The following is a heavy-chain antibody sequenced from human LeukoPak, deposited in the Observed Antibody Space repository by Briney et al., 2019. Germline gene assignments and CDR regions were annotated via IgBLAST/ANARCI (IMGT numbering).Heavy chain of an antibody. Sequence: GGSLRLSCAASGFTFSSYAMSWVRQAPGKGLEWVSANSGTGGSTYYADSVKGRFTISRDNSKNTLYLQMNSLRAEDTAVYYCARAIVGATRYYFDYWGQGTLVTVSS. D-gene: IGHD1-26*01. CDR1: GFTFSSYA. V-gene: IGHV3-23*01. J-gene: IGHJ4*02. CDR3: ARAIVGATRYYFDY. CDR2: NSGTGGST.